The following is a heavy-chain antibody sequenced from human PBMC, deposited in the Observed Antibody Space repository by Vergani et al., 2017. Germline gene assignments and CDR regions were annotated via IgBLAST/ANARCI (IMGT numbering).Heavy chain of an antibody. CDR2: IIPIFGTA. CDR1: GGTFSSNS. Sequence: QGQLAQSGAEVKKPGSSVKVSCKASGGTFSSNSISWVRQAPGQGLEWMGRIIPIFGTANYAQKFQGRVTITADESTSTAYMELSSLRSEDTAVYYCARALVRGVISTTTGLGDYWGQGTLVTVSS. V-gene: IGHV1-69*13. CDR3: ARALVRGVISTTTGLGDY. D-gene: IGHD3-10*01. J-gene: IGHJ4*02.